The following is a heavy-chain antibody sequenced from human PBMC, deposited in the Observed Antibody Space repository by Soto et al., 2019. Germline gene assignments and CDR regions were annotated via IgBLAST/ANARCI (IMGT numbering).Heavy chain of an antibody. V-gene: IGHV3-33*01. Sequence: PGGSLRLSCAASGFGFSSHGMHWVRQAPGKGLEWLAVIVRDGSEKFYADSVRGRFTISRDNSKNTLYLEMNSLRAEDTAVYYCARITAAGTSVDYWGQGTLVTVSS. D-gene: IGHD6-13*01. CDR1: GFGFSSHG. CDR3: ARITAAGTSVDY. CDR2: IVRDGSEK. J-gene: IGHJ4*02.